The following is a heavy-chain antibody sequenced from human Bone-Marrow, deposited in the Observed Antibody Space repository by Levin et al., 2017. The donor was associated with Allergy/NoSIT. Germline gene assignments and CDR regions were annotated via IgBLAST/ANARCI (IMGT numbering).Heavy chain of an antibody. V-gene: IGHV1-69*13. CDR3: ARQGYSYGYGYYYYYGMDV. CDR1: GGTFSSYA. CDR2: IIPIFGTA. J-gene: IGHJ6*02. Sequence: WASVKVSCKASGGTFSSYAISWVRQAPGQGLEWMGGIIPIFGTANYAQKFQGRVTITADESTSTAYMELSSLRSEDTAVYYCARQGYSYGYGYYYYYGMDVWGQGTTVTVSS. D-gene: IGHD5-18*01.